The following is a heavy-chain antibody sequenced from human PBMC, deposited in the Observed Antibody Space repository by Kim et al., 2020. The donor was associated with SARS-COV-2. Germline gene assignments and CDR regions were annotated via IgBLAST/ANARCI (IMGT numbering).Heavy chain of an antibody. CDR2: GST. J-gene: IGHJ4*02. D-gene: IGHD1-1*01. Sequence: GSTPYAQNCQGRVNMTSDKSTTTGYMELSSLRSEGTAMYYCARDLEGFDYWGQGTLVTVSS. V-gene: IGHV1-46*01. CDR3: ARDLEGFDY.